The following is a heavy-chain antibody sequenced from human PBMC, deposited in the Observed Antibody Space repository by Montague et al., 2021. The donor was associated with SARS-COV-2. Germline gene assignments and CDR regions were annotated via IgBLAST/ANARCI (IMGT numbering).Heavy chain of an antibody. CDR1: GGSFSGYS. V-gene: IGHV4-34*01. J-gene: IGHJ4*02. D-gene: IGHD3-10*01. Sequence: SETLSLTCAVYGGSFSGYSWNWIRQPPGKGLEWIGEINHGGSTNYNPSLKSRVTMSVDTSKNRFSLKLSSVTAADTAVYYCARGARQGYGFRLGSFDYWGQGTLVTVSS. CDR2: INHGGST. CDR3: ARGARQGYGFRLGSFDY.